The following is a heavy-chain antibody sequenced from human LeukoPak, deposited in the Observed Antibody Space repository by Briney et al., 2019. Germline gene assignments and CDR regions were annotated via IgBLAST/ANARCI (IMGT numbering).Heavy chain of an antibody. Sequence: SETLSLTCTVSGGSISSYYWSWIRQPPGKGLEWIGYIYYSGSTNYNPSLKSRVTISVDTSKNQFSLKLSSVTAADTAVYYCARRPYYDILTGYRAAAFDIWGQGTMVTVSS. CDR1: GGSISSYY. V-gene: IGHV4-59*12. CDR2: IYYSGST. D-gene: IGHD3-9*01. CDR3: ARRPYYDILTGYRAAAFDI. J-gene: IGHJ3*02.